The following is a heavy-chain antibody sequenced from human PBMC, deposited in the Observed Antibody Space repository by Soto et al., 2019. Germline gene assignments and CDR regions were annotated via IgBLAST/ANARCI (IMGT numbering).Heavy chain of an antibody. CDR2: IIPIFGTA. Sequence: QVQLVQSGAEVKKPGSSVKVSCKASGGTFSSYAISWVRQAPGQGLEWMGGIIPIFGTANYAQKFQGRVTITADKSTSTAYMELSSLRSEDTAVYYCDRETLTTVTTRSWFDPWGQGTLVTVSS. V-gene: IGHV1-69*06. CDR1: GGTFSSYA. CDR3: DRETLTTVTTRSWFDP. D-gene: IGHD4-4*01. J-gene: IGHJ5*02.